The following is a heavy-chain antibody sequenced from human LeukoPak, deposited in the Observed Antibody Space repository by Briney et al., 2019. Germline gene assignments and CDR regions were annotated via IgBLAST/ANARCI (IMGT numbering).Heavy chain of an antibody. J-gene: IGHJ3*02. V-gene: IGHV3-48*04. CDR1: GFTFSSYA. CDR2: ISSSSSTI. Sequence: PGGSLRLSCAASGFTFSSYAMHWVRQAPGKGLEWVSYISSSSSTIYYADSVKGRFTISRDNAKNSLYLQMNSLRAEDTAVYYCARDLAVVVVSAFDIWGQGTMVTVSS. CDR3: ARDLAVVVVSAFDI. D-gene: IGHD3-22*01.